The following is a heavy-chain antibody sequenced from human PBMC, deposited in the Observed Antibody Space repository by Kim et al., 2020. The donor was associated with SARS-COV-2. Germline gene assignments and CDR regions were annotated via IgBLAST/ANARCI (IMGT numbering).Heavy chain of an antibody. CDR3: ASVGSRGCSYWLTL. J-gene: IGHJ2*01. CDR2: IYYSAST. D-gene: IGHD6-25*01. CDR1: GGSISSCGYY. Sequence: SETLSLTCTVSGGSISSCGYYWSWIRQHPGKGRVWIGYIYYSASTNYNPSLKSRITISVDTSKNQFSLKLISVTAADTAYYYCASVGSRGCSYWLTLWG. V-gene: IGHV4-31*03.